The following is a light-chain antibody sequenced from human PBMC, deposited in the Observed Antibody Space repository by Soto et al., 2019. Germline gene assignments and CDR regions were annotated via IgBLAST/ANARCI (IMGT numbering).Light chain of an antibody. Sequence: NVLTQSPFTLSVSPGERVTLSFRSSQSVSSNLAWYQQKPGQAPSLLIYGAFTRATGIPARFSGTGSGTEFTLTISGLQSEDFALYYCQQYNDWPLTFGQGTKVDIK. J-gene: IGKJ1*01. CDR2: GAF. CDR3: QQYNDWPLT. CDR1: QSVSSN. V-gene: IGKV3-15*01.